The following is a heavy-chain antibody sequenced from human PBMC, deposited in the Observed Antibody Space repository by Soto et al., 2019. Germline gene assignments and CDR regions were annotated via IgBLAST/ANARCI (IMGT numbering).Heavy chain of an antibody. Sequence: EVQLVESAGGLVQPGGTLRLSCTAPAFTLSNNGINWVRQAPGKGLEWISFISIGDTSISYADSVKGRFTISRDRAKNSWYLETNSLSHEDTAVYCCAREWGVLYHNSGMHIPQLDSWGQGTLVYVSS. J-gene: IGHJ4*02. V-gene: IGHV3-48*02. CDR3: AREWGVLYHNSGMHIPQLDS. CDR1: AFTLSNNG. CDR2: ISIGDTSI. D-gene: IGHD6-19*01.